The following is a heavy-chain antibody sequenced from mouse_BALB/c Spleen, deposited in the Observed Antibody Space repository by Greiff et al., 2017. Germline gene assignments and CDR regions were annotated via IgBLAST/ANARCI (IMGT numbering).Heavy chain of an antibody. J-gene: IGHJ2*01. Sequence: EVKLMESGGGLVKPGGSLKLSCAASGFTFSSYAMSWVRQTPEKRLEWVATISSGGSYTYYPDSVKGRFTISRDNAKNTLYLQMSSLRSEDTAMYYCARHPQRDYFDYWGQGTTLTVSS. CDR1: GFTFSSYA. CDR3: ARHPQRDYFDY. CDR2: ISSGGSYT. V-gene: IGHV5-9-3*01.